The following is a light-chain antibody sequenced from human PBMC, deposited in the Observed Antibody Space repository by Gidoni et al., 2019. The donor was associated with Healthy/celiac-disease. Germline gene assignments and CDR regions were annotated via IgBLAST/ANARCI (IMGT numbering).Light chain of an antibody. CDR2: WAS. CDR1: QSVLYSSNNKNY. V-gene: IGKV4-1*01. Sequence: DIVMTQSLASLAVSLGERATINCKSSQSVLYSSNNKNYSAWYQKKPGHPPKLLIYWASTRESGVPDRFSGSGSGTDSTLTISSLQAEDVAVYYCQQYYSTPLTFGGGTKVEIK. CDR3: QQYYSTPLT. J-gene: IGKJ4*01.